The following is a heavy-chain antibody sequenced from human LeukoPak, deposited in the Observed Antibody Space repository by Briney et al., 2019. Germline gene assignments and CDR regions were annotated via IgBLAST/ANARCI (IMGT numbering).Heavy chain of an antibody. V-gene: IGHV1-8*01. CDR3: SRGPRFDP. CDR1: GYSFDIYE. CDR2: VNPNSGDT. J-gene: IGHJ5*02. Sequence: ASVKVSCKTSGYSFDIYEINWVRQATGQGLEWMGWVNPNSGDTDYAQKFQGRLTMTRNTSISTAYMELSGLRLEDTAVYYCSRGPRFDPWGQGTQVTVSS.